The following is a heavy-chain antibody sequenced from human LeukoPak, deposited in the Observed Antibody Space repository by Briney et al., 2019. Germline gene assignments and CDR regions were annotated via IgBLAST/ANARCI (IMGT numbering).Heavy chain of an antibody. V-gene: IGHV4-39*01. Sequence: PSETLSLTCTVSGGSISSSTYYWAWIRQAPGKGLEWFGTIYYSDSTNYNPSLKSRVTISVDMSKNQLSLNLNSVTAADTAVYYCARQTNRGAGNFDSWGQGTLVTVSS. D-gene: IGHD1-1*01. CDR2: IYYSDST. CDR1: GGSISSSTYY. CDR3: ARQTNRGAGNFDS. J-gene: IGHJ4*02.